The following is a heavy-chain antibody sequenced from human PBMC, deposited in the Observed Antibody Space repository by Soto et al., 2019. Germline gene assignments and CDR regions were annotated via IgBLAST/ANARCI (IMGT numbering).Heavy chain of an antibody. J-gene: IGHJ6*02. D-gene: IGHD3-3*01. V-gene: IGHV3-21*01. CDR1: GFTFSSYS. Sequence: GGSLRLSCAASGFTFSSYSMNWVRQAPGKGLEWVSSISSSSSYIYYADSVKGRFTISRDNAKNSLYLQMNSLRAEDTAVYYCARGYYDFWSGYLGTYYGMDVWGQGTTVTVSS. CDR3: ARGYYDFWSGYLGTYYGMDV. CDR2: ISSSSSYI.